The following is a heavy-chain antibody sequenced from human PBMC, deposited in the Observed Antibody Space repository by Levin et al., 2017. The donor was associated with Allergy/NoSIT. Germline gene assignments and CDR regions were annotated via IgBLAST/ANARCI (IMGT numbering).Heavy chain of an antibody. CDR2: IWDDGYNK. CDR1: GFTFSSYG. Sequence: PGGSLRLSCAASGFTFSSYGMHWVRQPPGKGLEWVAVIWDDGYNKYYADSVKGRFTISRDNSKNMLYLQMNSLRAEDTAVYYCARVLRFYYYYYRDVCGEGNTVTVSS. V-gene: IGHV3-33*01. J-gene: IGHJ6*03. D-gene: IGHD5-12*01. CDR3: ARVLRFYYYYYRDV.